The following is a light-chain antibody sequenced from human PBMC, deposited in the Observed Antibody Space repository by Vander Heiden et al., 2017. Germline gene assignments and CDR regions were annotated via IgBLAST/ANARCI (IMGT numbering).Light chain of an antibody. J-gene: IGKJ4*01. CDR3: QQYNIWPPLT. CDR2: DAS. Sequence: IVMTQSPATLSVSPGERVTLSCRASRSVSGNLAWYQQKPGQAPRLLIYDASTRATGIPARFSGSGSGTEFTLTISSLQSEDFAVYYCQQYNIWPPLTFGGGTKVEIK. CDR1: RSVSGN. V-gene: IGKV3-15*01.